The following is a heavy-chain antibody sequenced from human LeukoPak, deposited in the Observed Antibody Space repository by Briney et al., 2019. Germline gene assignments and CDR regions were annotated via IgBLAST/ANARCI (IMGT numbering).Heavy chain of an antibody. CDR1: GFTFSSYA. J-gene: IGHJ4*02. CDR2: ISGSGGTT. Sequence: GGSLSLSCAASGFTFSSYAMSWVCQAPGKGLEWVSAISGSGGTTYYADSVKGRFTISRDNSKNTLYLQMNSLRAEDTAVYYCARTPWIQLWSFFDYWGQGTLVTVSS. D-gene: IGHD5-18*01. V-gene: IGHV3-23*01. CDR3: ARTPWIQLWSFFDY.